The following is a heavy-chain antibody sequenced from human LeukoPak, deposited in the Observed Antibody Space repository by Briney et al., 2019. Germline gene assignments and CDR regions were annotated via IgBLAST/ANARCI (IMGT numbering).Heavy chain of an antibody. J-gene: IGHJ5*02. V-gene: IGHV3-74*01. D-gene: IGHD3-22*01. CDR2: IKSDGSST. CDR1: GFTFSSYW. CDR3: ARDLGQYYDTSDNWFDP. Sequence: PGGSLRLSCAASGFTFSSYWMHWVRQAPGKGLVWVSHIKSDGSSTSYADSVKGRFTISRDNAKNTLNLQMNSLRAEDTAVYYCARDLGQYYDTSDNWFDPWGQGTLVTVSS.